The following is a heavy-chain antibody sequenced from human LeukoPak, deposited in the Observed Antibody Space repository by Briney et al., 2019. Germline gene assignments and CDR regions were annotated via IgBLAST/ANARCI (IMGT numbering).Heavy chain of an antibody. CDR3: ARGALRYFDWLMGAFDI. Sequence: GGSLRLSCAASGFTFSRYSMNWVRQAPGKGLEWVSYISSSGSTIYYADSVKGRFTISRDNAKNSLYLQMNSLRAEDTAVYYCARGALRYFDWLMGAFDIWGQGTMVTVSS. J-gene: IGHJ3*02. V-gene: IGHV3-48*04. CDR1: GFTFSRYS. D-gene: IGHD3-9*01. CDR2: ISSSGSTI.